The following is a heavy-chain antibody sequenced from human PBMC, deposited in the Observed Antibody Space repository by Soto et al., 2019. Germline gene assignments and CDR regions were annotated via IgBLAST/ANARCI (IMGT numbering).Heavy chain of an antibody. CDR1: GFTFSNYA. V-gene: IGHV3-23*01. CDR3: AKENRRGYCSGGICYGYFDY. CDR2: ISGSGDST. J-gene: IGHJ4*02. D-gene: IGHD2-15*01. Sequence: EVQLLVSGGGLVQPGGSLRLSCTASGFTFSNYAMSWVRQAPGKGLEWVSTISGSGDSTNYADSVKGQFAISRDNSNNMLYVQMDSLRVEDTAVYYCAKENRRGYCSGGICYGYFDYWGQGTLVTVSS.